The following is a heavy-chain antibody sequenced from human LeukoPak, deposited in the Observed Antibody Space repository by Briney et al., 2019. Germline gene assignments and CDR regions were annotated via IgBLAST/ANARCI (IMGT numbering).Heavy chain of an antibody. J-gene: IGHJ4*02. D-gene: IGHD3-3*01. CDR2: INPNSGGA. CDR1: GYTFTGYY. V-gene: IGHV1-2*02. CDR3: ARDSGDYDFWSGYYPGV. Sequence: ASVKVSCKASGYTFTGYYMHWVRQAPGQGLEWMGWINPNSGGANYAQKFQGRVTMTRDTSISTAYMELSRLRSDDTAVYYCARDSGDYDFWSGYYPGVWGQGTLVTVSS.